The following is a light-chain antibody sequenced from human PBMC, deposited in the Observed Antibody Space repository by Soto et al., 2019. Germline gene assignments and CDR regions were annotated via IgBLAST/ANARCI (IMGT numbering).Light chain of an antibody. V-gene: IGKV3-20*01. CDR2: GAT. J-gene: IGKJ2*01. CDR3: QQFGSSPPYT. Sequence: EIVLTQSPGTLSLSPGERATLSCRASESVSSSYLAWYQQKPGQAPRLLIYGATSRATGIPDRFSGSGSGTAFTLTISRLEPEDIALYSCQQFGSSPPYTFGQGTKLEIK. CDR1: ESVSSSY.